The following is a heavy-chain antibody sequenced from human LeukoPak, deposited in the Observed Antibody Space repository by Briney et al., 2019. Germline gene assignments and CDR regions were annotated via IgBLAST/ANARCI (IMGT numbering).Heavy chain of an antibody. V-gene: IGHV1-18*01. Sequence: ASVKVSCKASGYTFTSYGISWVRQAPGQGLEWMGWISAYNGNTNYAQKLQGRVTMTTDTSTSTAYMELRSLRSDDTAVYYCARAVGMVQGELIDYYYYMDVGGKGTTVTVSS. J-gene: IGHJ6*03. CDR1: GYTFTSYG. CDR3: ARAVGMVQGELIDYYYYMDV. D-gene: IGHD3-10*01. CDR2: ISAYNGNT.